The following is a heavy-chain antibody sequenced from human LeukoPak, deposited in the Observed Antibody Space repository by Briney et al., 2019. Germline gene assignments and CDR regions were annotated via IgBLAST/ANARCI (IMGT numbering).Heavy chain of an antibody. CDR3: ARGAFKGASTDNPNDAFDI. CDR1: GYTFTGYY. Sequence: ASVKVSCKASGYTFTGYYMHWVRQAPGQGLEWMGWINPNSGGTNYAQKFQGRVTMTRDTSISTAYMELSRLRSDDTAVYYCARGAFKGASTDNPNDAFDIWGQGTMVTVSS. D-gene: IGHD3-3*02. J-gene: IGHJ3*02. V-gene: IGHV1-2*02. CDR2: INPNSGGT.